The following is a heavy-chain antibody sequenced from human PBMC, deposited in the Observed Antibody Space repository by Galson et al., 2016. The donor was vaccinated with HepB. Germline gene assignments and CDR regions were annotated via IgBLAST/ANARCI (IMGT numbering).Heavy chain of an antibody. V-gene: IGHV3-23*01. CDR3: AKVETTAFLPFDF. CDR2: ISTSGTIT. J-gene: IGHJ4*02. Sequence: SLRLSCAASGFTFTTYAMNWVRQAPGKGLVWVSGISTSGTITDYADSVKGRFTISRDNSKNTLFLQMDSLRAEDSAIYFCAKVETTAFLPFDFWGQGTLVTVSS. D-gene: IGHD5-18*01. CDR1: GFTFTTYA.